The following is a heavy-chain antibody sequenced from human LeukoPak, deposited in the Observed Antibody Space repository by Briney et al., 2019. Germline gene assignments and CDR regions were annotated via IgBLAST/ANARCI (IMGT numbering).Heavy chain of an antibody. V-gene: IGHV4-61*01. CDR3: ARDRGSYNYYFDY. CDR1: GGSVSSGSYY. CDR2: IYYSGST. J-gene: IGHJ4*02. D-gene: IGHD1-26*01. Sequence: SETLSLTCTVSGGSVSSGSYYWSWIRQPPGKGLEWIGYIYYSGSTNYNPSLKSRVTISVDTSKNQFSLKLSSVTAADTAVYYCARDRGSYNYYFDYWGQGTLVIVSS.